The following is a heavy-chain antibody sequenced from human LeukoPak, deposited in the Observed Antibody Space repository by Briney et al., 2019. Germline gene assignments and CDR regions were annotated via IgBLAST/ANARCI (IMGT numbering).Heavy chain of an antibody. J-gene: IGHJ6*03. Sequence: PSQTLSLTCTVSGASISIGSYHGSWVRQPAGEGLGWIGRGFTGGSTYLNSSIDRRVSLSIDTYKNQFSLRLTSVTAADTAVYYCERDVDGYGRMDVWGKGTTVTVSS. CDR2: GFTGGST. CDR3: ERDVDGYGRMDV. V-gene: IGHV4-61*02. CDR1: GASISIGSYH. D-gene: IGHD5-18*01.